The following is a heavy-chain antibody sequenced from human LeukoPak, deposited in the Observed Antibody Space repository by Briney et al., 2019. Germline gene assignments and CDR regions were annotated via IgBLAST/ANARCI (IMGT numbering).Heavy chain of an antibody. J-gene: IGHJ4*02. D-gene: IGHD3-9*01. CDR3: ARFGPDLTGYYVVMDY. Sequence: ASVPDTRKASGYTFTGYYMHWVRQAPGQGLEWMGWINPNSGGTNYAQKFQGRVTMTRDTSISTAYMELSRLRSDDTAVYYCARFGPDLTGYYVVMDYWGQGTLVTVSS. CDR2: INPNSGGT. CDR1: GYTFTGYY. V-gene: IGHV1-2*02.